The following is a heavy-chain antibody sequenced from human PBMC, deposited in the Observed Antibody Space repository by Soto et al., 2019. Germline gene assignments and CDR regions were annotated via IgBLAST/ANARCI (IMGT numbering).Heavy chain of an antibody. CDR3: AKGSSDGTPFDI. J-gene: IGHJ3*02. V-gene: IGHV4-34*01. CDR2: INHSGST. D-gene: IGHD2-15*01. CDR1: GGSFSGYY. Sequence: SETLSLTCAVYGGSFSGYYWSWIRQPPGKGLEWIGEINHSGSTNYNPSLKSRVTISVDRSKNQFSLILKSVTAADSAVYYCAKGSSDGTPFDIWGQGAMVTVSS.